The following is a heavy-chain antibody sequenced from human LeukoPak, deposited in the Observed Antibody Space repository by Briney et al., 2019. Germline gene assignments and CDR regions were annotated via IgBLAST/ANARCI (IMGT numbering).Heavy chain of an antibody. CDR1: GGSISSFY. CDR2: IYDSGSI. D-gene: IGHD6-19*01. V-gene: IGHV4-59*08. Sequence: SETLSLTCTVSGGSISSFYWNWIRQPPGKGLEWIWYIYDSGSIIYNPSLKSRVTISLDTSKNQFSVRLSSMTAADTAVYYCARGRRAGGGWPFFDSWGQGTLVSVSS. J-gene: IGHJ4*02. CDR3: ARGRRAGGGWPFFDS.